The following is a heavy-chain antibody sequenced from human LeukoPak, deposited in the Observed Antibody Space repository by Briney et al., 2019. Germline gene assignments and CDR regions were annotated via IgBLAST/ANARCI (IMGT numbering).Heavy chain of an antibody. D-gene: IGHD1-26*01. CDR1: GYTFTNYG. V-gene: IGHV1-18*01. CDR2: ISTYNGHT. Sequence: WASVKVSCKASGYTFTNYGINWVRQAPGQGLEWMGWISTYNGHTNYAQKFQGRVTMTKDTSTSIASMELRSLRSDDTAVYYCARDHAAGWELPLNWFDPWGQGTLVTVSS. CDR3: ARDHAAGWELPLNWFDP. J-gene: IGHJ5*02.